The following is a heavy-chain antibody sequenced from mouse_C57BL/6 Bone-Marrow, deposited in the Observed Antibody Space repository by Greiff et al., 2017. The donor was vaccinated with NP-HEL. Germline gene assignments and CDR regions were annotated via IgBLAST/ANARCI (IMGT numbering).Heavy chain of an antibody. D-gene: IGHD2-10*02. Sequence: VQLQQPGAELVKPGASVKLSCKASGYTFTSYWMHWVKQRPGQGLEWIGMIHPNSGSTNYNEKFKSKATLTVDKSSSTAYMQLSSLTSEDSAVYYCAREYGPNEDYFDYWGQGTTLTVSS. J-gene: IGHJ2*01. CDR2: IHPNSGST. V-gene: IGHV1-64*01. CDR1: GYTFTSYW. CDR3: AREYGPNEDYFDY.